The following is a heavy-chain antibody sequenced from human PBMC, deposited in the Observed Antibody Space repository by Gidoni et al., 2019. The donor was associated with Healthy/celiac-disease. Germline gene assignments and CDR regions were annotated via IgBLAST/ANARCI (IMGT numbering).Heavy chain of an antibody. V-gene: IGHV4-61*02. D-gene: IGHD2-15*01. CDR1: GGSISSGSYY. CDR2: IYTSGST. Sequence: QVQLQESGPGLVKPSQTLSLTCTDSGGSISSGSYYWSWIRKPAGKGLEWVGRIYTSGSTNYTPSLKSRVTISVDTSKNQFSLKLSSVTAADTAVYYCARDDCSGGSCYSDYWGQGTLVTVSS. J-gene: IGHJ4*02. CDR3: ARDDCSGGSCYSDY.